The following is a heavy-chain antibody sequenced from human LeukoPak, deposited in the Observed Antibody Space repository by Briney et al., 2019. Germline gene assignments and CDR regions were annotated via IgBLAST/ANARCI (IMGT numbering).Heavy chain of an antibody. V-gene: IGHV4-30-4*01. D-gene: IGHD1-26*01. CDR3: ARDIVGTTAGGDYYGIDV. CDR2: IYHNGNT. Sequence: SQTLSLTCTVSGGSISSRDYCWNWIRQPPGKGLEWIGSIYHNGNTFYKASLKSRASISLDTSKHQFSLKLTSVTAADTAVYYCARDIVGTTAGGDYYGIDVWGQGPTVPVSS. CDR1: GGSISSRDYC. J-gene: IGHJ6*02.